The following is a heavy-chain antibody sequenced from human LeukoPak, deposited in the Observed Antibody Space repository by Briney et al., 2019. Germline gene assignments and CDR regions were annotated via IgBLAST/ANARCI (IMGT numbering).Heavy chain of an antibody. V-gene: IGHV1-2*02. J-gene: IGHJ5*02. Sequence: GASVKVSCKASGYTFTGYYMHWVRQAPGQGLEWMGWINPNSGGTNYAQEFQGRVTMTRDTSISTAYMELSRLRSDDTAVYYCARVRALLWFGELAWFDPWGQGTLVTVSS. CDR2: INPNSGGT. D-gene: IGHD3-10*01. CDR3: ARVRALLWFGELAWFDP. CDR1: GYTFTGYY.